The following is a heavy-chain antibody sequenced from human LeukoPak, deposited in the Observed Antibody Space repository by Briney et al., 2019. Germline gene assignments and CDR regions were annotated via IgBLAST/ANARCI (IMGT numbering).Heavy chain of an antibody. CDR1: GGTFSSYA. V-gene: IGHV1-2*02. CDR3: ARTAGYSYLAF. J-gene: IGHJ4*02. Sequence: ASVKVSCKASGGTFSSYAISWVRQAPGQGLEWMGWLDPNSGGTNYAQKFQGRVSMTRDTSISTDYMELSRLRSDDTAVYYCARTAGYSYLAFWGQGTLVTVSS. CDR2: LDPNSGGT. D-gene: IGHD5-18*01.